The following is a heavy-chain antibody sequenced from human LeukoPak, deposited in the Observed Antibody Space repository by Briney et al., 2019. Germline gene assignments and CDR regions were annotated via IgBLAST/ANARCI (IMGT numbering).Heavy chain of an antibody. CDR3: ARDSVTVATPYMDV. CDR2: INANSGDT. CDR1: AYTFTGYY. J-gene: IGHJ6*03. V-gene: IGHV1-2*06. D-gene: IGHD4-17*01. Sequence: ASVKVSCKASAYTFTGYYMHWVRRAPGQGLEWMGRINANSGDTMYAQNFQGRVTMTRDTSISTAFMELSSLRFDDTAVYYCARDSVTVATPYMDVWGKGTTVTVSS.